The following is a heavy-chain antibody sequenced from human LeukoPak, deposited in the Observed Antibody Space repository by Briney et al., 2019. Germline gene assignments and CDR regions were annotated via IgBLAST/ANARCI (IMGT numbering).Heavy chain of an antibody. CDR2: ISGSGGST. J-gene: IGHJ1*01. CDR1: GFTFSSYA. Sequence: GGSLRLSCAASGFTFSSYATSWVRQAPGKGLEWVSAISGSGGSTYYADSVKGRFTISRDNSKNTLYLQMNSLRAEDTAIYYCAKGPLREYFQHWGQGTLVTVSS. CDR3: AKGPLREYFQH. V-gene: IGHV3-23*01.